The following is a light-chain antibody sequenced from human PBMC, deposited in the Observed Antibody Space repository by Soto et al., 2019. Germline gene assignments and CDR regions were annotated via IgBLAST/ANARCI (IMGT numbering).Light chain of an antibody. J-gene: IGKJ1*01. V-gene: IGKV1-39*01. Sequence: DIQMTQSPSSLSASVGDRVTITCRASQYISTYLNWYRQKSGKAPEVLIYSASTLQSGVPSRFSGRGSGTDFTLTIIGLQSEDFVTYYCQQSYTTPRTFGAGTKVEIK. CDR2: SAS. CDR3: QQSYTTPRT. CDR1: QYISTY.